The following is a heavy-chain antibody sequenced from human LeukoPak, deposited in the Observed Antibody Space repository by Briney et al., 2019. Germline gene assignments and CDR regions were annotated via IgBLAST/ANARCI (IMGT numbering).Heavy chain of an antibody. Sequence: SETLSLTCTVSGGSISSYHWSWIRQPPGKGLEWIGYIYAGGNTNYNPSLKSRVTISVDTSKNQFSLKLSSVTAADTAVYYCASPYYFDTDAFDVWGQGTMVTVSS. V-gene: IGHV4-59*01. D-gene: IGHD3-9*01. CDR1: GGSISSYH. CDR2: IYAGGNT. CDR3: ASPYYFDTDAFDV. J-gene: IGHJ3*01.